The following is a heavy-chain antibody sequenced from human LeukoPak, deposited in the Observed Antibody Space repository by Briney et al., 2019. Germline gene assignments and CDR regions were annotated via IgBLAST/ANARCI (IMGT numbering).Heavy chain of an antibody. V-gene: IGHV3-23*01. CDR3: AKDLSGGYSRGLLISGAFDI. CDR2: ISGSGGST. CDR1: GFTFSSYA. Sequence: GGSLRLSCAASGFTFSSYAMSWVRQAPGKGLEWVSAISGSGGSTYYADPVKGRFTISRDNSKNTLYLQMNSLRAEDTAVYYCAKDLSGGYSRGLLISGAFDIWGQGTMVTVSS. J-gene: IGHJ3*02. D-gene: IGHD3-22*01.